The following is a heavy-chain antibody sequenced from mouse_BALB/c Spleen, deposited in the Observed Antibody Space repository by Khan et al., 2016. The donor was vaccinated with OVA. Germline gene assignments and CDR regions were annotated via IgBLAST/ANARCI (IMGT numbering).Heavy chain of an antibody. CDR3: VRGRAY. V-gene: IGHV3-2*02. J-gene: IGHJ3*01. CDR2: ISYSGST. D-gene: IGHD3-3*01. Sequence: EVQLVESGPGLVKPSQSLSLTCTVTGYSITSDYAWNWIRQFPGNKLEWMGYISYSGSTSYTPSLKSRISVTRDTSKNQFFLQLKSVTSEDTATYYCVRGRAYWGQGTLVTVSA. CDR1: GYSITSDYA.